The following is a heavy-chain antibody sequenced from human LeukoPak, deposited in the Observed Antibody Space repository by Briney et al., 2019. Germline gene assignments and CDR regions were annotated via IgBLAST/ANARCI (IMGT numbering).Heavy chain of an antibody. CDR1: GYSFTNYN. CDR3: ARDPDAYH. J-gene: IGHJ5*02. Sequence: ASVKVSCKASGYSFTNYNMNWVRQAPGQGLEWMGWINPNSGGTNYAQKFQGRVTMTRDTSISTAYMELSRLRSDDTAVYYCARDPDAYHWGQGTLVTVSS. D-gene: IGHD1-14*01. CDR2: INPNSGGT. V-gene: IGHV1-2*02.